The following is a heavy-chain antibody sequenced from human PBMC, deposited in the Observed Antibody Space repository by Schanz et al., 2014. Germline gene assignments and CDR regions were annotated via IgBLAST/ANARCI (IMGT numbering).Heavy chain of an antibody. Sequence: QVQLVQSGAEVRKPGASVKVSCKASGYTFISYGISWVRQAPGQGLEWLGWISPYTGNTHYFDKMEGRVSMTTDTSTSTAYMELRSLRSDDTARYYCARGGGQEDVLDIWGQGTMVTVSS. J-gene: IGHJ3*02. V-gene: IGHV1-18*01. CDR3: ARGGGQEDVLDI. CDR2: ISPYTGNT. CDR1: GYTFISYG. D-gene: IGHD5-12*01.